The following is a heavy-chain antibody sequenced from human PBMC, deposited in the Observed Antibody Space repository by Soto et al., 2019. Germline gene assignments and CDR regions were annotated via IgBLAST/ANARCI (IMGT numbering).Heavy chain of an antibody. V-gene: IGHV1-69*13. J-gene: IGHJ4*02. CDR3: ARSLDYHHYTGYPTVGVYFDY. Sequence: SVKVSCKASGGSFSSSVVSWVRQGAGQGRECVGGIIPIFVTSHYAKKVQGTVSITADEATNTAYMELSSLTSEDPAVYYCARSLDYHHYTGYPTVGVYFDYWGLGSLVTSPQ. D-gene: IGHD3-9*01. CDR2: IIPIFVTS. CDR1: GGSFSSSV.